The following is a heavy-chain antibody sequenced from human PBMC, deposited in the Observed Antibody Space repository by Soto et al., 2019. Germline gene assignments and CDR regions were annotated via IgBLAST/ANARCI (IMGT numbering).Heavy chain of an antibody. CDR2: INHSGST. Sequence: QVQLQQWGAGLLKPSETLSLTCVVYGGSFSDYYWSWIRQPPGKGLEWIGEINHSGSTDYNPSLRRRVXLXVXXSRTPFSLRLSSVTAADTAVYYCARAKSIRGLITIPGALDYWGQGTLVTVSS. CDR3: ARAKSIRGLITIPGALDY. J-gene: IGHJ4*02. D-gene: IGHD3-10*01. V-gene: IGHV4-34*01. CDR1: GGSFSDYY.